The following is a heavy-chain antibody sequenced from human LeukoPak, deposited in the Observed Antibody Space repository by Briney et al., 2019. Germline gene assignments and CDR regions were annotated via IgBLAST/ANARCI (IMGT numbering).Heavy chain of an antibody. D-gene: IGHD6-19*01. Sequence: SETLSLTCAVSGASISSGGYSWSWIRQPPGKGLEWIGYIYHSGSTYYNPSLKSLVTISVDRSKNQFSLKLSSVTAADTAVYYCARGRLGLDYFDYWGQGTLVTVSS. CDR2: IYHSGST. CDR1: GASISSGGYS. CDR3: ARGRLGLDYFDY. J-gene: IGHJ4*02. V-gene: IGHV4-30-2*01.